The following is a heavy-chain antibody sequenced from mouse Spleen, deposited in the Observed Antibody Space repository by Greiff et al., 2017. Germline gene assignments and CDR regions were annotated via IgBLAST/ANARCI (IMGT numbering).Heavy chain of an antibody. CDR1: GYAFTNYL. D-gene: IGHD2-2*01. CDR3: ARWLRRYFDY. Sequence: QVQLQQSGAELVRPGTSVKVSCKASGYAFTNYLIEWVKQRPGQGLEWIGVINPGSGGTNHNEKFKGKATLTADKSSSTAYMQLSSLTSEDSAVYFCARWLRRYFDYWGQGTTLTVSS. CDR2: INPGSGGT. V-gene: IGHV1-54*01. J-gene: IGHJ2*01.